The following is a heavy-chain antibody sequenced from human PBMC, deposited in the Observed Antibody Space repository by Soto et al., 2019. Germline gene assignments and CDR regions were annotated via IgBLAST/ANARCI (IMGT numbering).Heavy chain of an antibody. CDR1: GFTFNSYA. CDR2: ISYDGSNK. J-gene: IGHJ4*02. Sequence: QVQLVESGGGVVQPGRSLRLSCAASGFTFNSYAVHWVRQAPGKGLEWVAIISYDGSNKYYTDSVEGRFTISRDNSKNTLHLQMNSLRAEDTAVYYCARGYSSSSAAFDYWGQGTLVTVSS. CDR3: ARGYSSSSAAFDY. D-gene: IGHD6-13*01. V-gene: IGHV3-30-3*01.